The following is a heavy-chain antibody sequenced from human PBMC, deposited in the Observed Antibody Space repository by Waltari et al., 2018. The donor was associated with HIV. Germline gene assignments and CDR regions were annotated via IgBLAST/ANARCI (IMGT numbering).Heavy chain of an antibody. CDR2: INPNSGGT. J-gene: IGHJ5*02. V-gene: IGHV1-2*06. D-gene: IGHD6-13*01. CDR1: GYTFTGYY. CDR3: ARALTPWQQQLSWFDP. Sequence: QVQLVQSGAEVKKPGASVKVSCKASGYTFTGYYMHWVRQAPGQGLEWMGRINPNSGGTNYAQKFQGRVTMTRDTSISTAYMELSRLRSDDTAVYYCARALTPWQQQLSWFDPWGQGTLVTVSS.